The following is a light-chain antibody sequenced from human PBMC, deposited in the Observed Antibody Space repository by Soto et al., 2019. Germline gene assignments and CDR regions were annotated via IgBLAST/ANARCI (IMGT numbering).Light chain of an antibody. CDR3: QQYTNAPRT. J-gene: IGKJ1*01. CDR1: QSINNNF. Sequence: EIVLTQSPGTLSQSPGETATLSCRASQSINNNFLAWHQQRPGQAPRLLIFRASNRASGIPDRFRGSGSGTDFTLTITRLEPEDFAVYYCQQYTNAPRTFGQGTKVDIK. V-gene: IGKV3-20*01. CDR2: RAS.